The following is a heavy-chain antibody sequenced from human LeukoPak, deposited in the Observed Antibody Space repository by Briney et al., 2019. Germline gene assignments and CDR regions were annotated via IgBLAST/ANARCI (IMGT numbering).Heavy chain of an antibody. Sequence: GSPRHSCAAAAFTASSNYMSWVRHAPREGGEWVSVIYSGGSTYYADSVKGRFTISRDNSKNTLYLQMNSLRAEDTAVYYCASTFYGDSPPYWGQGTLVTVSS. CDR2: IYSGGST. V-gene: IGHV3-66*01. CDR3: ASTFYGDSPPY. D-gene: IGHD4-17*01. CDR1: AFTASSNY. J-gene: IGHJ4*02.